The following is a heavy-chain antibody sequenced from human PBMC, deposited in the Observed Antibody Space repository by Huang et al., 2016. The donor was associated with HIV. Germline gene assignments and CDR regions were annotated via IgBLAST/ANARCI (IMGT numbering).Heavy chain of an antibody. CDR3: ARLPGSITMIRGVITDPY. CDR2: IYYSGST. J-gene: IGHJ4*02. V-gene: IGHV4-39*02. Sequence: QLQLQESGPGLVKPSETLSLTCTVSGGSIRSDNYYWGWIRQPPGKGLEWIGSIYYSGSTYYTPSLKRRVTITVDTSKNHCSLRRRSVTAADTAVYYCARLPGSITMIRGVITDPYWGQGTLVTVSS. D-gene: IGHD3-10*01. CDR1: GGSIRSDNYY.